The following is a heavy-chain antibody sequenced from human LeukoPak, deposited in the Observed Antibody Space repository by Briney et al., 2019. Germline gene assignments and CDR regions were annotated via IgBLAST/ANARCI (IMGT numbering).Heavy chain of an antibody. CDR3: ARGLYYDSSSYYYYYYMDV. D-gene: IGHD3-22*01. V-gene: IGHV1-69*01. CDR2: IIPIFGTA. J-gene: IGHJ6*03. Sequence: GSSVKVSCKASGGTFSSYAISWVRQAPGQGLEWMGGIIPIFGTANYAQKFQGRVTITADESTSTAYMELSSLRSEDTAVYYCARGLYYDSSSYYYYYYMDVWGKGTTVTVSS. CDR1: GGTFSSYA.